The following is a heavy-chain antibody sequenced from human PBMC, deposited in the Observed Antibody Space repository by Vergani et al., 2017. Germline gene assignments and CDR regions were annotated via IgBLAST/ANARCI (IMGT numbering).Heavy chain of an antibody. CDR2: VHRNGNT. J-gene: IGHJ4*02. D-gene: IGHD3-10*01. V-gene: IGHV4-38-2*01. Sequence: QVQLVESAGGVVQPGGSLRLSCAASGFTFSNFGMHWIRQAPGKGLEWIGCVHRNGNTYYTSSLRSRATISRDTSKNQFSLRLTSVTAADTAVYYCARQNPYGSAHVDFWGRGVLVTVSA. CDR1: GFTFSNFGM. CDR3: ARQNPYGSAHVDF.